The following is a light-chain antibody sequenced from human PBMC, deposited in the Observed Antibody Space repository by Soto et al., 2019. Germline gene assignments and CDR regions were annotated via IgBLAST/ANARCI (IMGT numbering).Light chain of an antibody. Sequence: EIVLTQSPGTLSLSPGERATLSCRASQSVSSSYLAWYQQKPGQAPRLLIYGASSRATGIPDRFSGSGSGTDFTLTISRLEPEDFALYYCQQYGSSLFTFGPGTKLDIK. J-gene: IGKJ3*01. CDR1: QSVSSSY. V-gene: IGKV3-20*01. CDR3: QQYGSSLFT. CDR2: GAS.